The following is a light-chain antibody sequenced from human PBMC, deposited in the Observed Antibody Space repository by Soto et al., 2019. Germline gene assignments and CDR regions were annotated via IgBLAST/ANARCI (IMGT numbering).Light chain of an antibody. CDR2: RVS. V-gene: IGKV2-30*01. CDR3: MQGTHWPRT. Sequence: DVVMTQSPLSLPVTLGQPASISCRSSQSLVYSDGNTYLTWFQQRPGHSPRRLIYRVSNRDSGVPDRLSGSGSGADCTLKSSRVEAEDVGVYYCMQGTHWPRTFCQGTKGEIK. CDR1: QSLVYSDGNTY. J-gene: IGKJ1*01.